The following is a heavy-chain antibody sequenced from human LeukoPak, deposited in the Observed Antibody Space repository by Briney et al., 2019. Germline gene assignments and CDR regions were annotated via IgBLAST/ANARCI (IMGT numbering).Heavy chain of an antibody. CDR1: GGSISSSSYY. J-gene: IGHJ4*02. D-gene: IGHD3-10*01. CDR3: ARGVPKGRLFEY. V-gene: IGHV4-39*01. Sequence: SETLSLTCSVSGGSISSSSYYWGWIRQPPGKGLEWIGSIYYSGSTYYNPSLKSRVTTSVDTSKNQFSLKLSSVTAADTAVYYCARGVPKGRLFEYWGQGNLVTVSS. CDR2: IYYSGST.